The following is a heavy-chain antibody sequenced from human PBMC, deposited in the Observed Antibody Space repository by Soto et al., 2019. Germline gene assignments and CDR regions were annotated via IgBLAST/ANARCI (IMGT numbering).Heavy chain of an antibody. CDR2: IIPIFGTA. J-gene: IGHJ3*02. Sequence: QVQLVQSGAEVKKPGASVKVSCKASGGTFSSYAISWVRQAPGQGLEWMGGIIPIFGTANYAQKVQGRVTITADEATSTAYMELSSLKSEDTAVYYGARDFEPIAAYHDSFDIWGQGTMVTVSS. D-gene: IGHD6-6*01. CDR1: GGTFSSYA. CDR3: ARDFEPIAAYHDSFDI. V-gene: IGHV1-69*01.